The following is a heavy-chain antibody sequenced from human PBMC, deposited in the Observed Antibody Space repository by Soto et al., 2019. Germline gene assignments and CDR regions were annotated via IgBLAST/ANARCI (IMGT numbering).Heavy chain of an antibody. CDR2: IGIGSSTK. CDR1: GFTFMNYG. J-gene: IGHJ3*01. Sequence: LRLSCAASGFTFMNYGMNWVRQAPGKGLEWVSYIGIGSSTKYYADSVKGRFTISRDNAKNSLYLQMNSLRAEDTAVYYCARDQLYYNDISGRPLNAFDVWG. CDR3: ARDQLYYNDISGRPLNAFDV. D-gene: IGHD3-22*01. V-gene: IGHV3-48*01.